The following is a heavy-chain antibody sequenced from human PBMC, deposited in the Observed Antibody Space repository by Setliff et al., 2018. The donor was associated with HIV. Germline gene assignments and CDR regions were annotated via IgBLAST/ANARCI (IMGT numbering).Heavy chain of an antibody. Sequence: PSETLSLTCTVSGGSISSYYWSWIRQPPGKGLEWIGEINHSGSTNYNMSLWGRVTISLDASRNQFSLELISVTAADTAVYYCAGGPGTTSIDYWAQGTLVTVSS. CDR1: GGSISSYY. CDR3: AGGPGTTSIDY. CDR2: INHSGST. D-gene: IGHD1-26*01. J-gene: IGHJ4*02. V-gene: IGHV4-34*01.